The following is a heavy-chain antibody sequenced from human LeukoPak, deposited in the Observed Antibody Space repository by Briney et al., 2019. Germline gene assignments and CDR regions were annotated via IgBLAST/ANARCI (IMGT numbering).Heavy chain of an antibody. CDR2: INDNGDGT. J-gene: IGHJ4*02. D-gene: IGHD3-16*01. CDR3: ARAXNMITFGGAPSPYYFDY. Sequence: GGSLRLSCAASGFTFSSYAMSWVRQAPGKGLKWVSTINDNGDGTYYADSVKGRFTISRDNSYNTVSLQMNSLIDEDTGVYYCARAXNMITFGGAPSPYYFDYWGQGTLVTVSS. CDR1: GFTFSSYA. V-gene: IGHV3-23*01.